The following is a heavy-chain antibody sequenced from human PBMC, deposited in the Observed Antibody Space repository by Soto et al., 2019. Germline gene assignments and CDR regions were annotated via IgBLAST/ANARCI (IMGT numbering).Heavy chain of an antibody. CDR1: GGSINGYY. Sequence: QERLQESGPGLVKPSETLSLTCSVSGGSINGYYWNWIRQPPGKGLEWLGNVYFSGNTHYNPSLETRLTISVDTSKKQISLKLRSVTAADTAVYYCARQEAVPCTPFDSWGQGTLVSVSS. CDR3: ARQEAVPCTPFDS. CDR2: VYFSGNT. J-gene: IGHJ4*02. V-gene: IGHV4-59*01. D-gene: IGHD6-19*01.